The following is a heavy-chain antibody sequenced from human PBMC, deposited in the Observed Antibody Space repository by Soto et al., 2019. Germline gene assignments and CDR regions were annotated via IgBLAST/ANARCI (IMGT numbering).Heavy chain of an antibody. J-gene: IGHJ6*02. CDR1: GFTFSSYG. V-gene: IGHV3-30*18. Sequence: GGSLRLSCAASGFTFSSYGMHWVRQAPGKGLEWVAVISYDGSNKYYADSVKGRFTISRDNSKNTLYLQMNSLRAEDTAVYYCAKDARHIAAAGHYGIDVWGQGTTVTVSS. CDR3: AKDARHIAAAGHYGIDV. D-gene: IGHD6-13*01. CDR2: ISYDGSNK.